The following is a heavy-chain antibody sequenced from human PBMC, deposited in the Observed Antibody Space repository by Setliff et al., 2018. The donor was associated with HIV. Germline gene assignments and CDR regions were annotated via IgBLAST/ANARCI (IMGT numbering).Heavy chain of an antibody. CDR3: ARGRSRWTYYNYYYMDV. J-gene: IGHJ6*03. V-gene: IGHV4-59*08. Sequence: SETLSLTCTVSGGSTNDHYWSWIRQPPGKGLEWIGYMYYNGRPTYNPSLKSRVTISVDASKNQFSLQLDSVTAADTAVYYCARGRSRWTYYNYYYMDVWGRGTTVTVSS. D-gene: IGHD6-13*01. CDR1: GGSTNDHY. CDR2: MYYNGRP.